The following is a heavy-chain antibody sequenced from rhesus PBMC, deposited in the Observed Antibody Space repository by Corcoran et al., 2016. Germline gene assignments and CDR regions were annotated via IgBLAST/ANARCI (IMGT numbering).Heavy chain of an antibody. CDR1: GVSVRKHK. J-gene: IGHJ5-2*02. D-gene: IGHD4-17*01. CDR2: IRSKAYGGTA. V-gene: IGHV3-6*01. CDR3: TRVNYGISLDV. Sequence: EVQLVEAGGGLVEPGGSRRGFGADGGVSVRKHKMDWVRRAPGKGLELVGFIRSKAYGGTAEYAASVKGRFTISRDDSKSIAYLQMSSLKTEDTAVYYCTRVNYGISLDVWGRGVLVTVSS.